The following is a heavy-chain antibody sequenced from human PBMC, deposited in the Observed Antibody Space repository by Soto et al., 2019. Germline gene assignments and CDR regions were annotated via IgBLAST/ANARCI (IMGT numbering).Heavy chain of an antibody. CDR1: GGTFSSYT. J-gene: IGHJ4*02. CDR3: ARGATDTAMVFDY. Sequence: QVQLVQSGAEVKKPGSSVKVSCKASGGTFSSYTISWVRQAPGQGLEWMGRIIPILGIANYAQKFQGRVTIIADKXTSTAYMELSSLRSEDTAVYYCARGATDTAMVFDYWGQGTLVTVSS. V-gene: IGHV1-69*02. CDR2: IIPILGIA. D-gene: IGHD5-18*01.